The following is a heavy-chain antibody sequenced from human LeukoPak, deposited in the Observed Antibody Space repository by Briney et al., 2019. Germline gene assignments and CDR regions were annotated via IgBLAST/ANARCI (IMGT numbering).Heavy chain of an antibody. CDR3: ARLIEMGSTSCPFDY. D-gene: IGHD2-2*01. CDR2: IYPGDSDT. J-gene: IGHJ4*02. V-gene: IGHV5-51*01. CDR1: GSSFTSYW. Sequence: GASLQISCKGSGSSFTSYWIGWVRQMPGKGLEWMGIIYPGDSDTRYSPSFQGQVTISADKSISTAYLQWSSLKASDTAIYYCARLIEMGSTSCPFDYWGQGTLVTVSS.